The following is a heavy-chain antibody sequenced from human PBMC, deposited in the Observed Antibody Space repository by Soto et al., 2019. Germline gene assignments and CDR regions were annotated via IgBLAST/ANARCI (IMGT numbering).Heavy chain of an antibody. Sequence: GGSLRLSCASSGFTFSSYIMNWVRQAPGKGVEWVSYISSSSTTKYNADSVKGRFTISRDNAKNSLYLQMNSLRAEDTAVYYCARDGCSGSNCLNWFDPWGQGTLVTVSS. CDR2: ISSSSTTK. CDR1: GFTFSSYI. CDR3: ARDGCSGSNCLNWFDP. V-gene: IGHV3-48*01. J-gene: IGHJ5*02. D-gene: IGHD2-15*01.